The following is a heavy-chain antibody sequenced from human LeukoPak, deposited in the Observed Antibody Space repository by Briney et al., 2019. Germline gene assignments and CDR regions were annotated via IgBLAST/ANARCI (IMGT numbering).Heavy chain of an antibody. V-gene: IGHV3-74*01. J-gene: IGHJ4*02. D-gene: IGHD3-10*01. Sequence: GGSLRLSCAASGFTFSRYWMHWVRQAPGKGLVWVSRINSDGSSTSYADSVKGRFTISRDNAKNTLYLQMNSLRAEDTAVYYCARDRAMVRGVIENWGQGTLVTVSS. CDR3: ARDRAMVRGVIEN. CDR1: GFTFSRYW. CDR2: INSDGSST.